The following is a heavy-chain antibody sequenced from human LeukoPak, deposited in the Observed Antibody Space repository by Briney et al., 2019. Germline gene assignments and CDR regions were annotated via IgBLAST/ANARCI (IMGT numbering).Heavy chain of an antibody. CDR2: IRSKAYGGTT. Sequence: KPGRSLRLSCTASGFTFGDYAMSWFRQAPGKGLEWVGFIRSKAYGGTTECAASVKGRFPISRDDSKSIAYLQIDSRKTEAPAVFYCTASSSWYLDYFDYWGQGTLVTVSS. J-gene: IGHJ4*02. CDR3: TASSSWYLDYFDY. V-gene: IGHV3-49*05. D-gene: IGHD6-13*01. CDR1: GFTFGDYA.